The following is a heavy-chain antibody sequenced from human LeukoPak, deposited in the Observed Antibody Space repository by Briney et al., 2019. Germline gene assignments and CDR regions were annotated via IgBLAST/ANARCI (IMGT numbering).Heavy chain of an antibody. CDR2: VNANSGGT. CDR3: ARTGWNYYGSGSRWAGYYMDV. D-gene: IGHD3-10*01. CDR1: GYTFTCYY. Sequence: ASVKVSCKASGYTFTCYYMHWVRQAPGQGLEWIGWVNANSGGTSYAQKFQGRVTMTRDTSISTAYMELSRLRSDDTAVYYCARTGWNYYGSGSRWAGYYMDVWGKGTTVTVSS. J-gene: IGHJ6*03. V-gene: IGHV1-2*02.